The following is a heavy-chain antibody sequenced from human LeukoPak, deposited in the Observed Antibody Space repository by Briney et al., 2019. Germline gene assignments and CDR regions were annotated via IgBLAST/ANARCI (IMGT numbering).Heavy chain of an antibody. J-gene: IGHJ3*02. CDR1: GDSVSSGGYY. Sequence: SQTLSLTCTVSGDSVSSGGYYWSWIRQHPGKGLEWIGYIYYSGSTYYNPSLKSRVTISVDTSKNQFSLKLSSVTAADTAVYYCARYDSSGYYGAFDIWGQGTMVTVPS. V-gene: IGHV4-31*03. CDR3: ARYDSSGYYGAFDI. CDR2: IYYSGST. D-gene: IGHD3-22*01.